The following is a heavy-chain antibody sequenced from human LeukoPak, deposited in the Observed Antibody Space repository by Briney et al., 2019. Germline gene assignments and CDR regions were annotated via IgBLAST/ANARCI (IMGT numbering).Heavy chain of an antibody. D-gene: IGHD5-24*01. Sequence: GGSLRLSCATSGFTVSSNYMSWVRQAPGKGLEWVSVIYDSGTTYYADSVKGRFTISRDNAKNTLILQMNSLRAEDTAVYYCARDWVYKIDYWGRGTLVTVSS. CDR1: GFTVSSNY. V-gene: IGHV3-53*01. J-gene: IGHJ4*02. CDR3: ARDWVYKIDY. CDR2: IYDSGTT.